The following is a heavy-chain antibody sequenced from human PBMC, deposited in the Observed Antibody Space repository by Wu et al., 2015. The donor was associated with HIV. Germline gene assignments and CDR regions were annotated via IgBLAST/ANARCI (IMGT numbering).Heavy chain of an antibody. CDR3: AGGGGRTSMDPFDF. Sequence: QVHLLQSGAEVKKPGSSVRVSCKASGATFSSYALSWVRQAPGQGLEWMGRLIPMYSTADYAQKFQGGVTITADVSTSTAYMVVSSLRSDDTAVYYCAGGGGRTSMDPFDFWGQGTLVTVSS. CDR1: GATFSSYA. CDR2: LIPMYSTA. D-gene: IGHD5-18*01. J-gene: IGHJ4*02. V-gene: IGHV1-69*13.